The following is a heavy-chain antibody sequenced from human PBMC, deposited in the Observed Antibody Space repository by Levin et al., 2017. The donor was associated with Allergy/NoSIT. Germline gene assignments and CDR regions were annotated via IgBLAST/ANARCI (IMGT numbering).Heavy chain of an antibody. CDR3: AKGRGGRYYSSLQH. CDR2: VPDNGGST. V-gene: IGHV3-23*01. CDR1: GFTFSTYA. Sequence: PGGSLRLSCAASGFTFSTYAMSWVRQAPGKGLEWVSTVPDNGGSTQYADSVKGRFTISRDNSKNTLYLQMNSLRAEDTAVYYCAKGRGGRYYSSLQHWGQGTLVTVSS. J-gene: IGHJ1*01. D-gene: IGHD2-15*01.